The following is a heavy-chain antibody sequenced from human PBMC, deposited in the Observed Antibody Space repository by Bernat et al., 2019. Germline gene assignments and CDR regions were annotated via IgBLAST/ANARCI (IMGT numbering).Heavy chain of an antibody. CDR1: GFTVSSNY. Sequence: EVQLVESGGGLIQPGGSLRLSCAASGFTVSSNYMSWVRQAPGKGLEWVSVIYSGGSTYYADSVKGRFTISRDNSKNTLYLQMNSLRAEDTAVYYCARQGLEPRGFYYYYYFMDVWGTGTTVTVSS. CDR3: ARQGLEPRGFYYYYYFMDV. D-gene: IGHD1-1*01. CDR2: IYSGGST. V-gene: IGHV3-66*04. J-gene: IGHJ6*03.